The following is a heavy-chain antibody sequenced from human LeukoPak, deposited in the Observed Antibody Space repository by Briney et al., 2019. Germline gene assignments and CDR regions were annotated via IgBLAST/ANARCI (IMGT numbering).Heavy chain of an antibody. V-gene: IGHV1-18*01. J-gene: IGHJ4*02. CDR2: ISAYNGNT. Sequence: ASVKVSCKASGYTFTSYGISWVRQAPGQGLEWMGWISAYNGNTNYAQKLQGRVTKTTDTSTSTAYMELRSLRSDDTAVYYCARDNTGYCSGGSCYPFDYWGQGTLVTVSS. D-gene: IGHD2-15*01. CDR3: ARDNTGYCSGGSCYPFDY. CDR1: GYTFTSYG.